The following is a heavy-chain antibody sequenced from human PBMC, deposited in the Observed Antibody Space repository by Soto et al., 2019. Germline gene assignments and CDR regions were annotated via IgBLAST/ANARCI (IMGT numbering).Heavy chain of an antibody. V-gene: IGHV3-48*03. Sequence: PGGSLRLSCGVSGFTFNDFEMNWVRQAPGKGLEWLAYIDGSGTTKKYADSVRGRFTISRDNPNNSLFLQMSSLSAADTAIYYCARGFGRFNYRGQGTLVSVSS. CDR1: GFTFNDFE. CDR3: ARGFGRFNY. J-gene: IGHJ4*02. D-gene: IGHD3-10*01. CDR2: IDGSGTTK.